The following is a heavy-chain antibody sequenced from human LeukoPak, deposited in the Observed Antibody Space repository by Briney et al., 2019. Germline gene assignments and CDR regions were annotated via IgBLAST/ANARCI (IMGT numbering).Heavy chain of an antibody. CDR1: GFIFSNYW. Sequence: GGSLRLSCAASGFIFSNYWMSWVRQAPGKGLEWVANIKQDGSERYYVDSVKGRFAISRDNAKNSLYLQMNSLRAEDTAIYYCTRVGYIDEGIDYWGQGTLVTVSS. CDR2: IKQDGSER. V-gene: IGHV3-7*04. J-gene: IGHJ4*02. D-gene: IGHD5-24*01. CDR3: TRVGYIDEGIDY.